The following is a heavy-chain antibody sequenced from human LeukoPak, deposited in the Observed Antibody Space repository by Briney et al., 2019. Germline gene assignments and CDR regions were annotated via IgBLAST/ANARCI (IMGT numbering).Heavy chain of an antibody. CDR1: GFTFSSYS. Sequence: GGSLRLSCAASGFTFSSYSMNWVRQAPGKGLEWVSYISSSSSTIYYADSVKGRFTISRDNAKNSLYLQMNSLRAEDTAVYYCARDDYYDSSGSDYWGQGTLVTVSS. CDR3: ARDDYYDSSGSDY. J-gene: IGHJ4*02. V-gene: IGHV3-48*01. CDR2: ISSSSSTI. D-gene: IGHD3-22*01.